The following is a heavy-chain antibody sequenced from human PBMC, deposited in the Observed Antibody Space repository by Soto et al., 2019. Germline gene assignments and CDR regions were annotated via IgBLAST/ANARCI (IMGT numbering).Heavy chain of an antibody. Sequence: PSETLSLTCTVSGGSISSSSYYWGWIRQPPGKGLEWIGSIYYSGSTYYNPYLKSRVTISINTTKKQLSLKQSSETAADTAVYYCARRQSSSWYGLWGQGTLVTVS. CDR2: IYYSGST. V-gene: IGHV4-39*01. J-gene: IGHJ4*02. CDR3: ARRQSSSWYGL. CDR1: GGSISSSSYY. D-gene: IGHD6-13*01.